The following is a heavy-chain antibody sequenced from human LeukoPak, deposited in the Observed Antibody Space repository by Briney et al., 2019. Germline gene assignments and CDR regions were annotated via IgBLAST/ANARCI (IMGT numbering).Heavy chain of an antibody. J-gene: IGHJ3*02. CDR3: ARVSSGHDAFDI. CDR1: GYTLTELS. CDR2: FDPEDGET. Sequence: ASVKVSCKVSGYTLTELSMHWVRQAPGKGLEWMGGFDPEDGETIYAQKFQGRVTITADKSTSTAYMELSSLRSEDTAVYYCARVSSGHDAFDIWGQGTMVTVSS. V-gene: IGHV1-24*01. D-gene: IGHD5-12*01.